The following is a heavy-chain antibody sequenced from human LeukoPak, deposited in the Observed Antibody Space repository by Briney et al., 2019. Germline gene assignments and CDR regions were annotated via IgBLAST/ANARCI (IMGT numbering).Heavy chain of an antibody. V-gene: IGHV3-15*01. CDR1: GLSFDNAW. CDR3: TTGPGNSGY. D-gene: IGHD4-23*01. J-gene: IGHJ4*02. CDR2: IKSKNVGETT. Sequence: GGSLRLSCVVSGLSFDNAWMSWVRQAPGKGLEWVGRIKSKNVGETTEYAAPVQGRFTISRDDSRNTVYLQMNSLKTEDTGVYYCTTGPGNSGYWGQGTLVTVSS.